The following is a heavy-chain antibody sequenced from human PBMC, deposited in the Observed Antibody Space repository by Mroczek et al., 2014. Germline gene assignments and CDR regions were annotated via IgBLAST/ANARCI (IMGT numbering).Heavy chain of an antibody. J-gene: IGHJ5*02. CDR3: ARAVDFWSGYYSNWFDP. V-gene: IGHV1-69*01. CDR2: IIPIFGTA. CDR1: GGTFSSYA. Sequence: QVQLVESGAEVKKPGSSVKVSCKASGGTFSSYAISWVRQAPGQGLEWMGGIIPIFGTANYAQKFQGRVTITADESTSTAYMELSSLRSEDTAVYYCARAVDFWSGYYSNWFDPWGQGTLVTVSS. D-gene: IGHD3-3*01.